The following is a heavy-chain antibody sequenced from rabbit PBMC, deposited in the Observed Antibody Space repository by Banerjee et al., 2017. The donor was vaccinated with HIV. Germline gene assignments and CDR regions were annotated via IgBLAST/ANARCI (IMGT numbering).Heavy chain of an antibody. CDR1: GFSFSSGYD. CDR3: ARDLAGDPGAYFTL. J-gene: IGHJ4*01. CDR2: IGIGSGTT. D-gene: IGHD7-1*01. Sequence: QEQLEESGGGLVKPGASLTLTCKASGFSFSSGYDMCWVRQAPGKGLEWIGCIGIGSGTTYYANWAKGRFTITKTSSTTVTLQMTSLTAADTATYFCARDLAGDPGAYFTLWGPGTLVTVS. V-gene: IGHV1S45*01.